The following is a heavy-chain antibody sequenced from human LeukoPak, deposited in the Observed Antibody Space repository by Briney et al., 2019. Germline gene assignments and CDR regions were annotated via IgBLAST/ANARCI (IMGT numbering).Heavy chain of an antibody. CDR3: ARSSGQDYGPFDY. CDR2: ISSSGSYI. V-gene: IGHV3-21*01. J-gene: IGHJ4*02. CDR1: GFTFSSYS. D-gene: IGHD4-17*01. Sequence: GGSLRLSCAASGFTFSSYSMNWVRQAPGKGLEWVSSISSSGSYIYYADSVKGRFTISRDNAKNSLYLQMNSLRAEDTAVYYCARSSGQDYGPFDYWGQGTLVTVSS.